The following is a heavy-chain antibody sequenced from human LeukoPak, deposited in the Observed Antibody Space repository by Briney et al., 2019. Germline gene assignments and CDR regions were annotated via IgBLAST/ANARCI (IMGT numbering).Heavy chain of an antibody. D-gene: IGHD5-24*01. CDR1: GYTFTSYD. V-gene: IGHV1-8*01. J-gene: IGHJ4*02. CDR2: MNPNSGNT. Sequence: ASVKVSCKASGYTFTSYDINWVRQATGQGLEWMGWMNPNSGNTGYAQKFQGRVTMTRDTSTSTVYTELSSLRSEDTAVYYCARDREVEMVDWGQGTLVTVSS. CDR3: ARDREVEMVD.